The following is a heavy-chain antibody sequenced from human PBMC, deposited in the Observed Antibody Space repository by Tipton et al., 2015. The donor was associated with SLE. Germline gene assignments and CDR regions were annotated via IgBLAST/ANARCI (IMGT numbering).Heavy chain of an antibody. CDR3: ARARSSLDAFDI. CDR1: GDSVSSNSAA. D-gene: IGHD1-26*01. J-gene: IGHJ3*02. Sequence: GLVKPSQTLSLTCAISGDSVSSNSAAWSWIRQSPSRGLEWLGRTYYRAKWYNDYAVSVKSRITINADKSKNQFSLQLNSVTPDDTAVYYCARARSSLDAFDIWGQGTMVPVSS. V-gene: IGHV6-1*01. CDR2: TYYRAKWYN.